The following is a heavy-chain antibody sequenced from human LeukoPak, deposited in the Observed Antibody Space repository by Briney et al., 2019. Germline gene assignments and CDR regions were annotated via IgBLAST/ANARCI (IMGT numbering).Heavy chain of an antibody. Sequence: GGSLRLSCAASGFTFSSYSMNWVRQAPGKGLEWVSSISSSSSYIYYADSVKGRFTISRDNAKNSLYLQMNSLRAEDTAVYYCASLLGYCSSTSCSTDYYYYYMDVWGKGTTVTVSS. J-gene: IGHJ6*03. CDR2: ISSSSSYI. D-gene: IGHD2-2*01. CDR3: ASLLGYCSSTSCSTDYYYYYMDV. V-gene: IGHV3-21*01. CDR1: GFTFSSYS.